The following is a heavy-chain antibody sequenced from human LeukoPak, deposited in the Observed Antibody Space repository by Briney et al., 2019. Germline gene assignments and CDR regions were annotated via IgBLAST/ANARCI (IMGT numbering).Heavy chain of an antibody. CDR1: GFTFAIHA. CDR3: VRGSSGTVVRGVSWAWFDP. D-gene: IGHD3-10*01. Sequence: GGSLRLSCAASGFTFAIHAMTWVRQAPGKGLEWVSGISGDGASTHYAESVKGQFTISRDNSQNTLFLQMNSLTAEDTAVYYCVRGSSGTVVRGVSWAWFDPWGQGTLVTVSS. V-gene: IGHV3-23*01. J-gene: IGHJ5*02. CDR2: ISGDGAST.